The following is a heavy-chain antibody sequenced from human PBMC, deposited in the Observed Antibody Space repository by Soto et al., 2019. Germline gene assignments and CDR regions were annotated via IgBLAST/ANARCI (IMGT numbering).Heavy chain of an antibody. CDR2: IYYTGST. V-gene: IGHV4-59*01. J-gene: IGHJ4*02. CDR1: GGSISSYY. CDR3: AGGSSSWYAYYFDY. D-gene: IGHD6-13*01. Sequence: PSETLSLTCTVSGGSISSYYWSWIRQPPGKGPEWIGYIYYTGSTNYNPSLKSRVTISVDTSKNQFSLNLNSVTAADTAVYYCAGGSSSWYAYYFDYWGQGTLVPVSS.